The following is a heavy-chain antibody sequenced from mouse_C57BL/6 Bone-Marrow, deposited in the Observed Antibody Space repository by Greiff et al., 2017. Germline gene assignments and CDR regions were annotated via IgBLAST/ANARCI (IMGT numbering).Heavy chain of an antibody. V-gene: IGHV1-55*01. CDR3: ARFGYGYDGAWFAY. CDR2: ISPGSGST. CDR1: GYTFTSYW. D-gene: IGHD2-2*01. Sequence: QVQLQQPGAELVKPGASVKMSCKASGYTFTSYWITWVKQRPGQGLEWIGVISPGSGSTNYNEKFKRTATLTVDTSSSTAYMQLSSLTSEDSAVYYWARFGYGYDGAWFAYWGQGTLVTVSA. J-gene: IGHJ3*01.